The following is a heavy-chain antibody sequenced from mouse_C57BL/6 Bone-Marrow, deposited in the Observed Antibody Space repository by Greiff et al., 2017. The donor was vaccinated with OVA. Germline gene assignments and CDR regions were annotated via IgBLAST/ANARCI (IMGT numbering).Heavy chain of an antibody. J-gene: IGHJ2*01. Sequence: QVQLQQPGAELVMPGASVKLSCKASGYTFTSYWMHWVKQRPGQGLEWIGEIDPSDSYTNYNQKFKGKSTLTVDKSSSTAYMQLSSLTSEDSAVYYCAREVYYGSSYGYWGQGTTLTVSS. CDR3: AREVYYGSSYGY. D-gene: IGHD1-1*01. CDR1: GYTFTSYW. V-gene: IGHV1-69*01. CDR2: IDPSDSYT.